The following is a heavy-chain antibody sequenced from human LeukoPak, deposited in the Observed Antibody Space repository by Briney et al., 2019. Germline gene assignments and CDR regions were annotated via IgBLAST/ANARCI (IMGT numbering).Heavy chain of an antibody. CDR2: ISAYNGNT. J-gene: IGHJ6*02. CDR1: GYTFTSYD. CDR3: ARVHLEWLLSTRDYYYYGMDV. Sequence: GASVKVSCKASGYTFTSYDISWVRQAPGQGLEWMGWISAYNGNTNYAQKLQGRVTMTTDTSTSTAYMELRSLRSDDTAVYYCARVHLEWLLSTRDYYYYGMDVWGQGTTVTVSS. D-gene: IGHD3-3*01. V-gene: IGHV1-18*01.